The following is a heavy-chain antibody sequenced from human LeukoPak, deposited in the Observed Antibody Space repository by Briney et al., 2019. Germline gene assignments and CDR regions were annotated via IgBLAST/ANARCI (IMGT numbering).Heavy chain of an antibody. D-gene: IGHD5-12*01. CDR2: IYYTGNT. CDR3: AKDDAWLRFGE. CDR1: GGSISSGGYS. Sequence: PSETLSLTCAVSGGSISSGGYSWSWIRQPPGKGMEFIAYIYYTGNTYFNPSLKSRVTISVDTSKNQFSLKLSSVTAADTAVYYCAKDDAWLRFGEWSQGTLVTVSS. J-gene: IGHJ4*02. V-gene: IGHV4-30-4*07.